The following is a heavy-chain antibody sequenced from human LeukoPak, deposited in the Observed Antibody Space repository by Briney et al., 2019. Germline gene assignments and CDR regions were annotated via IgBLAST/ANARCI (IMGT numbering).Heavy chain of an antibody. CDR3: ASPSPGGGAAGLFDY. CDR1: GFTVSSNF. D-gene: IGHD6-13*01. V-gene: IGHV3-53*05. CDR2: LYSGGTT. J-gene: IGHJ4*02. Sequence: GGSLRLSCAVSGFTVSSNFLNWVRQAPGKGLEWVSVLYSGGTTFYADSVRGRFTISRDNSKNTLYLQMSSLRADDTAVYYCASPSPGGGAAGLFDYWGQGTLVTVSS.